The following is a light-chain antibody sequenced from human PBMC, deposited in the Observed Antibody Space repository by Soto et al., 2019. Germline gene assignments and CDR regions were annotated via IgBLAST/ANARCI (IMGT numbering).Light chain of an antibody. V-gene: IGKV3-15*01. CDR1: QSVSSN. CDR2: DAS. CDR3: HQCSRHPFPFT. J-gene: IGKJ4*01. Sequence: EIVMTQSPATLSLSPGERATLSCRASQSVSSNLAWYQQKPGQAPRLLIYDASTRATGIPARFSGSGSGTEDPLTIISLLDDDDVAYYYHQCSRHPFPFTFGGGTKVEIK.